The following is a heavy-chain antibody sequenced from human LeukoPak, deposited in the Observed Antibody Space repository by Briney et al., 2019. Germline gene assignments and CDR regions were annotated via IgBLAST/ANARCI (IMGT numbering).Heavy chain of an antibody. CDR2: ITTTGDT. V-gene: IGHV3-13*04. Sequence: PGGSLRLSCAASGFTFSKYDMHWVRQASGKGLEWVSGITTTGDTYYPGSVKGRFTFSRENTKNSLSLQMNSLRAGDTAVYYCARATTRYCTSTSCLYWYFDLWGRGTLVTVSS. CDR3: ARATTRYCTSTSCLYWYFDL. J-gene: IGHJ2*01. CDR1: GFTFSKYD. D-gene: IGHD2-2*01.